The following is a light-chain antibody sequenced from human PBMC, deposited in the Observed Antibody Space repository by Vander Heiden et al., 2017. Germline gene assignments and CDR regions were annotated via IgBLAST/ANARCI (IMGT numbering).Light chain of an antibody. V-gene: IGKV3D-15*01. Sequence: EIVMTQSPATLSVSPGERATLSCRASQSVSSNLAWYQQKPGQAPRLLIYGASTRATGIPARFSGSGSGTEFNLTISSLQSEDFAVYYCQQYNNWPRVFTFGPGTKVDIK. J-gene: IGKJ3*01. CDR2: GAS. CDR1: QSVSSN. CDR3: QQYNNWPRVFT.